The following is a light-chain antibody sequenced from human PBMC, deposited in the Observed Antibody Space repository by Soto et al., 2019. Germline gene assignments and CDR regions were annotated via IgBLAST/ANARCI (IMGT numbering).Light chain of an antibody. CDR3: QQYNNWPPWT. Sequence: EIVMTQSPGTLSASPGERATLSCRASQSVLSSLAWYQQKPGQPPRLLIYAASTRATGIPPRFSGSGSGTEFTLTISSLQSEDFAIYYCQQYNNWPPWTFGQGTRVEVK. J-gene: IGKJ1*01. CDR1: QSVLSS. CDR2: AAS. V-gene: IGKV3-15*01.